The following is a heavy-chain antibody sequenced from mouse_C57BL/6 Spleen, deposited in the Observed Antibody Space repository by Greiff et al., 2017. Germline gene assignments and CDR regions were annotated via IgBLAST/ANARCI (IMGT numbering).Heavy chain of an antibody. CDR1: GYTFTDYY. CDR2: INPNNGGT. D-gene: IGHD3-2*02. V-gene: IGHV1-26*01. J-gene: IGHJ2*01. CDR3: ARGDSSGYVPY. Sequence: EVQLQQSGPELVKPGASVKISCKASGYTFTDYYMNWVKQSHGKSLEWIGDINPNNGGTSYNQKFKGKATLTVDKSSRTAYMGLRSLTSEDSAVYYCARGDSSGYVPYWGQGTTLTVSS.